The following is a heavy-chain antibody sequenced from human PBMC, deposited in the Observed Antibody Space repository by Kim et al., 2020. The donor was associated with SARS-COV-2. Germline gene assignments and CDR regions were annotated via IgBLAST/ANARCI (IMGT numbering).Heavy chain of an antibody. D-gene: IGHD4-17*01. V-gene: IGHV4-31*02. Sequence: YNPSLKSRVTISVATSTHQFSLKLNSVTAADTAVYYCARNYGDHLYYFDYWGQGTLVTVSS. J-gene: IGHJ4*02. CDR3: ARNYGDHLYYFDY.